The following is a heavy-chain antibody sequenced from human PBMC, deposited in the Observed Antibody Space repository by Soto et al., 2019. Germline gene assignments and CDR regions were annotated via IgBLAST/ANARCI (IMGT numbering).Heavy chain of an antibody. Sequence: EASVKVSCKASGYSFTAYRISWVRQAPGQGLEWMGWISTYNGNTNYAQKLQGRVTMTTDTSTSTAYMELRSLRSDDTAVYYCAREVTGTHDAFDIWGQGTMVTVSS. V-gene: IGHV1-18*01. J-gene: IGHJ3*02. CDR2: ISTYNGNT. D-gene: IGHD1-20*01. CDR3: AREVTGTHDAFDI. CDR1: GYSFTAYR.